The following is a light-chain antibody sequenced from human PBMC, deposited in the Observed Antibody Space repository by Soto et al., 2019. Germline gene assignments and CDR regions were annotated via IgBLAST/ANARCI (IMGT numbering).Light chain of an antibody. J-gene: IGLJ1*01. Sequence: QYVLTQPRSASGSPGQSVTISCAGTSSDVGGYNYVSWYQQYPGKVPKLMIYEVSERPSGVPDRFSGSKSGNTAFLTVSGLQAEEDADYYCLSYADTAYVFGTGTKLTVL. CDR2: EVS. CDR3: LSYADTAYV. V-gene: IGLV2-8*01. CDR1: SSDVGGYNY.